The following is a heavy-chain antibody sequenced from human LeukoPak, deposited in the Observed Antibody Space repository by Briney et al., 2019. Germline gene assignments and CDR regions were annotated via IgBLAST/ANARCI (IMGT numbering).Heavy chain of an antibody. CDR2: IYGSGSA. Sequence: SETLSLTCTVSGDSISSFYWSWIRHPARKGLEWIGRIYGSGSAKYNPSLKSRGTISVDTSKNQISLKLTSVTAADTAVYFCARERYSRGWYPFEFWGQGTLVTVSS. CDR1: GDSISSFY. CDR3: ARERYSRGWYPFEF. V-gene: IGHV4-4*07. J-gene: IGHJ4*02. D-gene: IGHD6-19*01.